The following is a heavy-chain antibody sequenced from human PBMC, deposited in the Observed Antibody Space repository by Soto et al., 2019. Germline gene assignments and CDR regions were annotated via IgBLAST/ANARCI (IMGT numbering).Heavy chain of an antibody. Sequence: PSETLSLTCTVSGGSISSADYYRSRIRQPPGKGLEWIGYIYYSGSTYYNPSLKSRVTISVDTSKNQFSLKLSSVTAADTAVYYCARYYYDSSGYQGHNWFDPWGQGTLVTVSS. V-gene: IGHV4-30-4*01. CDR1: GGSISSADYY. D-gene: IGHD3-22*01. CDR2: IYYSGST. CDR3: ARYYYDSSGYQGHNWFDP. J-gene: IGHJ5*02.